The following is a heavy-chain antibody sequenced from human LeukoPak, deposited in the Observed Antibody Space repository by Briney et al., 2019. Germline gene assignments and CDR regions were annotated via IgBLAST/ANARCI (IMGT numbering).Heavy chain of an antibody. V-gene: IGHV3-21*01. CDR1: GFTFSSYS. Sequence: PGGSLRLSRAASGFTFSSYSMNWVRQAPGKGLEWVSSISSSSSYIYYADSVKGRFTISRDNAKNSLYLQMNSLRAEDTAVYYCARDYVVPAAIGNLNWFDPWGQGTLVTVSS. CDR3: ARDYVVPAAIGNLNWFDP. J-gene: IGHJ5*02. CDR2: ISSSSSYI. D-gene: IGHD2-2*02.